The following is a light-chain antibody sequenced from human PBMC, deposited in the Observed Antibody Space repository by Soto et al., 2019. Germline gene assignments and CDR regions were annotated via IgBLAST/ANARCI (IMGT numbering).Light chain of an antibody. CDR3: QQASDFPLT. CDR2: AAS. V-gene: IGKV1-12*01. CDR1: QGISGW. J-gene: IGKJ5*01. Sequence: DIQMTQSPSSVSASVGDRVTITCRASQGISGWLAWYQQKPGKAPKLLIYAASTLQSGVPSRFTGSESGTDFTLTISSLQPEDSATYYCQQASDFPLTFGQGTRLEIK.